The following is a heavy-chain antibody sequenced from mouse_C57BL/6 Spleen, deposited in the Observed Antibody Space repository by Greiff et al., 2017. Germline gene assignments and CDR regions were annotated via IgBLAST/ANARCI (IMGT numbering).Heavy chain of an antibody. J-gene: IGHJ4*01. D-gene: IGHD2-3*01. V-gene: IGHV1-52*01. CDR1: GYTFTSYW. CDR2: IDPSDSGT. Sequence: QVQLQQPGAELVRPGSSVKLSCKASGYTFTSYWMHWVKQRPIQGLEWIGNIDPSDSGTHYNQKFKDKATLTVDKSSSTAYMQLSSLTSEDSAVYYCARGDGYYRSMDYGGQGTSVTVSS. CDR3: ARGDGYYRSMDY.